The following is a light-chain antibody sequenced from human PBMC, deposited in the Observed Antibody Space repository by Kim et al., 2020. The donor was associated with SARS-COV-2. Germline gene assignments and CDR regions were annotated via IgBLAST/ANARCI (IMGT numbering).Light chain of an antibody. CDR1: SRAVGTYNH. J-gene: IGLJ1*01. Sequence: GQSVTISCTGTSRAVGTYNHVSWYQQPPGTAPKLMIHEVSDRPSGVPDRFSGSKSGNTASLTISGLQAEDEADYYCSSFTSSATYVFGTGTKVTVL. V-gene: IGLV2-18*02. CDR3: SSFTSSATYV. CDR2: EVS.